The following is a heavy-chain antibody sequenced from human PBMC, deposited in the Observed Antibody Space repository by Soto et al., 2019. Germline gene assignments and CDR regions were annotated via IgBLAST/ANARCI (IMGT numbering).Heavy chain of an antibody. V-gene: IGHV3-21*06. J-gene: IGHJ4*02. CDR2: ISSTTNYI. Sequence: GGSLRLSCAASGFTFTRYSMNWVRQAPGKGLEWVSSISSTTNYIYYGDSVKGRFTISRDNAKNSLYLEMNSLRAEDTAMYYCARESEDLTSNFDYWGQGTLVTVSS. CDR3: ARESEDLTSNFDY. CDR1: GFTFTRYS.